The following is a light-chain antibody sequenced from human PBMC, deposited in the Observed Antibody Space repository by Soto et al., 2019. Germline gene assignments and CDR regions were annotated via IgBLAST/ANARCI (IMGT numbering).Light chain of an antibody. V-gene: IGKV3-20*01. J-gene: IGKJ4*01. CDR1: QSVASNF. CDR3: QQYATSPLT. CDR2: GAS. Sequence: EIVLTQSPGTLSLSPGERATLSCRASQSVASNFLAWYQQTPGQAPRLLIPGASRRATGIPDRFSGSRSGTDLPLTSSRMEPEDYAMYYCQQYATSPLTFGGGAKVEIK.